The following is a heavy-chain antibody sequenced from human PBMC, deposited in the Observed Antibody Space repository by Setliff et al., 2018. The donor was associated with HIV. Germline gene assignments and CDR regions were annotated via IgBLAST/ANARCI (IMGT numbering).Heavy chain of an antibody. V-gene: IGHV4-39*07. Sequence: PSETLSLTCAVSGGSISSCSYFWGWIRQPTGKGLEWIVSIYYSGTTKFNPSLKSRAAISVDSSNNQFSLKMTSVTAADTAVYFCARFNALIGSSTYYDYWGPGLLVTVSS. D-gene: IGHD3-22*01. CDR1: GGSISSCSYF. CDR2: IYYSGTT. J-gene: IGHJ4*02. CDR3: ARFNALIGSSTYYDY.